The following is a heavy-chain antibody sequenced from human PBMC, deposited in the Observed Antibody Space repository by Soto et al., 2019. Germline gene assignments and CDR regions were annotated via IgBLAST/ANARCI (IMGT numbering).Heavy chain of an antibody. D-gene: IGHD6-13*01. V-gene: IGHV4-4*07. J-gene: IGHJ4*02. CDR3: ARGFGSSWYYFDY. CDR1: CGSISDYY. CDR2: IYTNGGT. Sequence: SETLSLTCTVSCGSISDYYWTWIRQPAGKGLEWIGRIYTNGGTNYNPSLKSRVSMSVDTSKNQFSLKLTSVTAADTAVYYCARGFGSSWYYFDYWGQGTLVTVSS.